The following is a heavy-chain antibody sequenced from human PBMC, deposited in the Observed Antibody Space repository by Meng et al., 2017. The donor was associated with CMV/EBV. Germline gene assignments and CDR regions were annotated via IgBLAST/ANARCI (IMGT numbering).Heavy chain of an antibody. CDR3: ARGGGWSSSSDWGDYYYYGMDV. CDR1: GFTFSSYS. Sequence: ETLSLTCAASGFTFSSYSMNWVRQAPGKGLEWVSSISSSSSYIYYADSVKGRFTISRDNAKNSLYLQMNSLRAEDTAVYYCARGGGWSSSSDWGDYYYYGMDVWGQGTTVTVSS. V-gene: IGHV3-21*01. J-gene: IGHJ6*02. D-gene: IGHD6-6*01. CDR2: ISSSSSYI.